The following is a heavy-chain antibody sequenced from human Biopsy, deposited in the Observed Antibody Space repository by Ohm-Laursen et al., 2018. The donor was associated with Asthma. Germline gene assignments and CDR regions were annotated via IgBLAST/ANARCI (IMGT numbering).Heavy chain of an antibody. CDR3: ARHPYVDGSDNYYYRGNDYYLGMDV. J-gene: IGHJ6*02. Sequence: VASVKVSCKASGGTFSSYSVSGVRQAPGQGLEWMGGIIPIFGTANYAQKFQGRVTITADESTSTAYMELSSLRSEDTAVYYCARHPYVDGSDNYYYRGNDYYLGMDVWGQGTTVTVSS. V-gene: IGHV1-69*13. D-gene: IGHD3-10*01. CDR2: IIPIFGTA. CDR1: GGTFSSYS.